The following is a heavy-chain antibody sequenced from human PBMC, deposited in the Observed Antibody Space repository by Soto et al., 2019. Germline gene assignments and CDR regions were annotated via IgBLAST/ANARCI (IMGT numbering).Heavy chain of an antibody. CDR2: IHYSGST. CDR1: GDSISDTIYY. V-gene: IGHV4-39*01. Sequence: PSETLSLTCIVSGDSISDTIYYWGWIRQPPGMGLEWIGSIHYSGSTEFHPSFKSRVTISVDTSKNESSMRLRAVTAADKSVYYCARHLKAVSAAMEYWGQGIPVTVSS. J-gene: IGHJ4*02. D-gene: IGHD6-19*01. CDR3: ARHLKAVSAAMEY.